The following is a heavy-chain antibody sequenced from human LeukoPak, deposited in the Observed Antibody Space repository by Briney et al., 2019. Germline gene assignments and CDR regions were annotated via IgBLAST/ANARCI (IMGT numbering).Heavy chain of an antibody. CDR2: INPNTGGT. CDR3: ARRKGNDYGDYFDY. CDR1: GYTFTSYG. J-gene: IGHJ4*02. V-gene: IGHV1-2*02. D-gene: IGHD4-17*01. Sequence: ASVKVSCKASGYTFTSYGISWVRQAPGQGLEWLGLINPNTGGTDYAQNFQGRVTMTRDTSISTAYMELNRLRSDDTAVYFCARRKGNDYGDYFDYWGQGTLVTVSS.